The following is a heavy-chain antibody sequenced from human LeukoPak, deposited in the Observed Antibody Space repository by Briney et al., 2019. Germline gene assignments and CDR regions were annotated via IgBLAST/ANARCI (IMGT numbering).Heavy chain of an antibody. CDR2: IYSGGST. CDR1: GFTVSSNY. Sequence: GSLRLSCAASGFTVSSNYMSWVRQAPGKGLEWVSVIYSGGSTYYADSVKGRFTISRDNSKNTLYLQMNSLRAEDTAVYYCARDFGGSSYFDYWGQGTLVTVTS. D-gene: IGHD1-26*01. CDR3: ARDFGGSSYFDY. J-gene: IGHJ4*02. V-gene: IGHV3-53*01.